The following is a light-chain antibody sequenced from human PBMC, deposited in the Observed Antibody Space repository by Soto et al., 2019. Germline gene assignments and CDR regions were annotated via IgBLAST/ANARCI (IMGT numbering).Light chain of an antibody. CDR2: AAS. CDR1: QGISNY. Sequence: DIQLTQSPSSLSASVGARVTITCRASQGISNYLAWYQQKPGKVPNILLYAASTLQSGVPSRVSASGSGTDFTLTISSLQTGDVATYYGEKYNRSPWTSGHGTEV. J-gene: IGKJ1*01. CDR3: EKYNRSPWT. V-gene: IGKV1-27*01.